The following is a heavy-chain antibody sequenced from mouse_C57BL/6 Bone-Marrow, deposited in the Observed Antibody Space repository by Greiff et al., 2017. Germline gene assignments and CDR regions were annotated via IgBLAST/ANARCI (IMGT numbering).Heavy chain of an antibody. D-gene: IGHD1-1*02. V-gene: IGHV1-81*01. Sequence: QVQLQQSGAELARPGASVKLSCKASGYTFTSSGISWVKQRTGQGLEWIGEIYPRSGNTYYNEKFKGKATLTADKSSSTAYMELRSLTSEDSAVYFCAKLWSDSAYRGEGGLVTVSA. CDR1: GYTFTSSG. CDR2: IYPRSGNT. J-gene: IGHJ3*01. CDR3: AKLWSDSAY.